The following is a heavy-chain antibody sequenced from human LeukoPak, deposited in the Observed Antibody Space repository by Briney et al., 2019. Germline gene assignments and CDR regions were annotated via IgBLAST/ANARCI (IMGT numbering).Heavy chain of an antibody. V-gene: IGHV6-1*01. Sequence: SQTLSLTCALSGDSVSSNSAAWNWIRQSPSRGLEWLGRTYYRSKWYNDYAVSVKSRITINPDTSKNQFSLQLNSVTPEDTAVYYCARLDCSSTSCYMGTFDYWGQGTLVTVSS. CDR3: ARLDCSSTSCYMGTFDY. J-gene: IGHJ4*02. CDR1: GDSVSSNSAA. CDR2: TYYRSKWYN. D-gene: IGHD2-2*02.